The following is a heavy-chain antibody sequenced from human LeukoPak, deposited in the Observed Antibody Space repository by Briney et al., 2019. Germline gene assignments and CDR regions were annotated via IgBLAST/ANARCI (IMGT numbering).Heavy chain of an antibody. Sequence: GGSLRLSCAASGFTFSSYWMTWVRQAPGTGLKWVAVISYDGTNKYSADSVKGRFTISRDNSKNTLYLQMNSLRAEDTALYYCARDLSSPDGDPLGFYGMDVWGQGTTVTVSS. CDR2: ISYDGTNK. CDR3: ARDLSSPDGDPLGFYGMDV. D-gene: IGHD4-17*01. V-gene: IGHV3-30-3*01. J-gene: IGHJ6*02. CDR1: GFTFSSYW.